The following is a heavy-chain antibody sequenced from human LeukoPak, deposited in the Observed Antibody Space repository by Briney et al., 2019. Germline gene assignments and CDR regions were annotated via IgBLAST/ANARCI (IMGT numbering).Heavy chain of an antibody. CDR2: IIPISATT. D-gene: IGHD6-13*01. J-gene: IGHJ4*02. CDR3: ARWAGQSTAWYPALFDY. Sequence: SVKVSCKASGGTFSNHAISWVRQAPGQGLEWMGVIIPISATTNYAQKFQGRLTVTADESTSTAYMELSSLTSEDTAVYYCARWAGQSTAWYPALFDYWGQGTLITVSS. CDR1: GGTFSNHA. V-gene: IGHV1-69*01.